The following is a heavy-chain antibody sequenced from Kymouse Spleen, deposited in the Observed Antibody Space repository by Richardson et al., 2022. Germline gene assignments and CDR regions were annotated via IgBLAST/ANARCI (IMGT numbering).Heavy chain of an antibody. CDR2: IWYDGSNK. CDR1: GFTFSSYG. D-gene: IGHD1-7*01. Sequence: QVQLVESGGGVVQPGRSLRLSCAASGFTFSSYGMHWVRQAPGKGLEWVAVIWYDGSNKYYADSVKGRFTISRDNSKNTLYLQMNSLRAEDTAVYYCAREKRYNWNYGFDPWGQGTLVTVSS. V-gene: IGHV3-33*01. J-gene: IGHJ5*02. CDR3: AREKRYNWNYGFDP.